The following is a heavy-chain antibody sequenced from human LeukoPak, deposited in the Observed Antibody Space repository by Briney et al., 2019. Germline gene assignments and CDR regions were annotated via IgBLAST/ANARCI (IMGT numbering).Heavy chain of an antibody. V-gene: IGHV3-23*01. CDR1: GFTFSGYA. D-gene: IGHD1-26*01. CDR3: AKAPPDKWEYYYGMDV. Sequence: GGSLRLSCAASGFTFSGYAITWVRQAPGKGLEWVSAISGRGDASYYAESVKGRFTISRDNSKSTLYLQMNSLRAEDTAVYYCAKAPPDKWEYYYGMDVGGKGTTGTVSS. J-gene: IGHJ6*04. CDR2: ISGRGDAS.